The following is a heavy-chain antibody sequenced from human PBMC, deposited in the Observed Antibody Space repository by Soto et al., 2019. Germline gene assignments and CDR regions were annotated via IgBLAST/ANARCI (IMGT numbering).Heavy chain of an antibody. CDR1: GGSISSSSYY. Sequence: TSETLSLTCTVSGGSISSSSYYWGWIRQPPGKGLEWIGSIYYSGSTYYNPSLKSRVTISVDTSKNQFSLKLSSVTAADTAVYYCARVVPAAMGTGNWFDPWGQGTLVTVSS. V-gene: IGHV4-39*01. J-gene: IGHJ5*02. D-gene: IGHD2-2*01. CDR3: ARVVPAAMGTGNWFDP. CDR2: IYYSGST.